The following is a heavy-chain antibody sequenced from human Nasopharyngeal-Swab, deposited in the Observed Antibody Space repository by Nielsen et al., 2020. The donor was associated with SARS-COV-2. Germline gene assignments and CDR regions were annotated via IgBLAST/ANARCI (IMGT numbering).Heavy chain of an antibody. J-gene: IGHJ6*02. D-gene: IGHD4-17*01. V-gene: IGHV3-7*03. CDR2: IKQDGSEK. CDR1: GFTFSSYW. Sequence: ETLSLTCAASGFTFSSYWMSWVRQAPGKGLEWVANIKQDGSEKYYVDSVKGRFTIFRDNAKNSLYLQMNSLRAEDTAVYYCARDNDYGDYALYYYYYGMDVWGQGTTVTVSS. CDR3: ARDNDYGDYALYYYYYGMDV.